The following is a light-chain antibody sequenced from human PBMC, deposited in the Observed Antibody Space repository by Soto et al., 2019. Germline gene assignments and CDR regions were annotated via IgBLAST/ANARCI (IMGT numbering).Light chain of an antibody. CDR3: QQYKDYTWT. V-gene: IGKV1-5*01. Sequence: DIQMTQSPSTLSASVGDRVSITCRASQSVDRYLAWYQQKPGKAPHILIYDASSLESGVPSRFSGSGSGTEFTLTISSLQPDDFTTFYCQQYKDYTWTFGQGTKVEV. CDR2: DAS. J-gene: IGKJ1*01. CDR1: QSVDRY.